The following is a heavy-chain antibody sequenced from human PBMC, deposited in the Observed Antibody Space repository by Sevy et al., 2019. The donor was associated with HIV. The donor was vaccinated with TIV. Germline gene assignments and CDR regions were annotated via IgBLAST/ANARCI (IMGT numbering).Heavy chain of an antibody. CDR3: ARGVLWHHLVMDSYHMDV. J-gene: IGHJ6*03. V-gene: IGHV1-2*02. CDR2: INPNSGDT. Sequence: ASVKVSCKASGYTFIDDYIHWVRQAPGQGLEWMGWINPNSGDTKFAQKFQGRVTMTRDTSISTAYMELSRLKSDDTAVYYCARGVLWHHLVMDSYHMDVWGKGSTVTVSS. D-gene: IGHD3-10*01. CDR1: GYTFIDDY.